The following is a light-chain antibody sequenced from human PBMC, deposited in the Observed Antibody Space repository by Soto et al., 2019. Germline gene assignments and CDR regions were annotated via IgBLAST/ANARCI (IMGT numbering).Light chain of an antibody. Sequence: TLSTSTLSVSVEAGVIIPCRASQNISSWLAWYQQKPGEAPKLLMSKASSLESGVPSRFSGSGSGTEFTLTISSLQTDDSATYYCQQYNSYAWTFGQRAKV. CDR1: QNISSW. J-gene: IGKJ1*01. V-gene: IGKV1-5*03. CDR2: KAS. CDR3: QQYNSYAWT.